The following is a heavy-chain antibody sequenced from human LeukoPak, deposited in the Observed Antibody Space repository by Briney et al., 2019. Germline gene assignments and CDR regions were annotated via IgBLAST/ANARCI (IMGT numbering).Heavy chain of an antibody. CDR1: GFTFSSYG. CDR2: ISGSGGST. Sequence: GGSLRLSCAASGFTFSSYGMSWVRQAPGKGLEWVSAISGSGGSTYYADSVKGRFTISRDNSKNTLYLQMNSLRAEDTAVYYCAKNGGDSPPFYFYYYYYYMDVWGKGTTVTISS. D-gene: IGHD2-21*01. V-gene: IGHV3-23*01. J-gene: IGHJ6*03. CDR3: AKNGGDSPPFYFYYYYYYMDV.